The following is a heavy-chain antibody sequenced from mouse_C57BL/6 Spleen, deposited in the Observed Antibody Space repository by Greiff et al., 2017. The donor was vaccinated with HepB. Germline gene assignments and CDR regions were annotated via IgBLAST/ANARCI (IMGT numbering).Heavy chain of an antibody. J-gene: IGHJ4*01. Sequence: EVQLQQSGPELVKPGASVKISCKASGYTFTDYYMNWVKQSHGKSLEWIGDINPNNGGTSYNQKFKGKATLTVDKSSSTAYMELRSLTSEDSAVYYCAREPLLLRYYYAMDYWGQGTSVTVSS. V-gene: IGHV1-26*01. CDR2: INPNNGGT. CDR1: GYTFTDYY. D-gene: IGHD1-1*01. CDR3: AREPLLLRYYYAMDY.